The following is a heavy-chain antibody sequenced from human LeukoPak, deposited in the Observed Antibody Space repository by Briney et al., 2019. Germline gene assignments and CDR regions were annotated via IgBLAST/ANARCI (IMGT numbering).Heavy chain of an antibody. V-gene: IGHV3-30*18. CDR1: GLTFRNYG. J-gene: IGHJ4*02. CDR3: AKDLKKWELSFDS. Sequence: PGQSLRLSCAASGLTFRNYGMDWVRQAPAKGLEGVAVITDDGSDKYYAESVKCRFTISRDNSKNTVYLQMSNLRLEDTALYYCAKDLKKWELSFDSWGQGTLVTVSS. D-gene: IGHD1-26*01. CDR2: ITDDGSDK.